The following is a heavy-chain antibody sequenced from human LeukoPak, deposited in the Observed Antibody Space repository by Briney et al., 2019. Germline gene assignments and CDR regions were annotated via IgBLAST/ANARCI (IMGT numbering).Heavy chain of an antibody. J-gene: IGHJ4*02. Sequence: GGSPRLSCAASGFTFDDYGMSWVRQAPGKGLEWVSGINWNGGSTGYADSVKGRFTISRDNAKNSLYLQMNSLRAEDTAVYYCARVAWFGELWAGRKIQSPLDYWGQGTLVTVSS. CDR1: GFTFDDYG. D-gene: IGHD3-10*01. CDR2: INWNGGST. CDR3: ARVAWFGELWAGRKIQSPLDY. V-gene: IGHV3-20*04.